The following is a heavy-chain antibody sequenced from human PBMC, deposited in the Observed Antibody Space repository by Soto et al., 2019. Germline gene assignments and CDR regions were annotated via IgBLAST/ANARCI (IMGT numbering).Heavy chain of an antibody. Sequence: GGSLRLSCAASGFTFSSYGMHWVRQAPGKGLEWVAVISYDGSNKYYADSVKGRFTISRDNSKNTLYLQMNSLRAEDTAVYYCAKDEDSSSWYGTPNYYGMDVWGQGTTVTVSS. CDR2: ISYDGSNK. J-gene: IGHJ6*02. CDR3: AKDEDSSSWYGTPNYYGMDV. D-gene: IGHD6-13*01. V-gene: IGHV3-30*18. CDR1: GFTFSSYG.